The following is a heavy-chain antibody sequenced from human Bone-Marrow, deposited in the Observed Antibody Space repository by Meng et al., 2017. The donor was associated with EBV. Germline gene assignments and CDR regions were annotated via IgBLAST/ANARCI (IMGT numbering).Heavy chain of an antibody. CDR1: GYTFTGYY. CDR2: INPNSGGT. Sequence: LVQSGAEVKKPGASATVSCKASGYTFTGYYMHWVRQAPGQGLEWMGRINPNSGGTNYAQKFQGRVTMTRDTSISTAYMELSRLRSDDTAVYYCARVLGVIAAVPGYWGQGTLVTVSS. J-gene: IGHJ4*02. D-gene: IGHD6-13*01. CDR3: ARVLGVIAAVPGY. V-gene: IGHV1-2*06.